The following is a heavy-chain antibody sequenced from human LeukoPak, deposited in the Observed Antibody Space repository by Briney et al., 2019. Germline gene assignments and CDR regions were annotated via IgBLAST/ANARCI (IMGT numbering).Heavy chain of an antibody. Sequence: SETLSLTCTVSGGSISSYYWSWIRQPPGKGLEWIGYIYYSGSTNYNPSLKSRVTISVDTSKNQFSLKLSSVTAADTAVYYCARDRYSGSYYSNYYYYYGMDVWGQGTTVTVSS. CDR2: IYYSGST. CDR3: ARDRYSGSYYSNYYYYYGMDV. D-gene: IGHD1-26*01. V-gene: IGHV4-59*01. J-gene: IGHJ6*02. CDR1: GGSISSYY.